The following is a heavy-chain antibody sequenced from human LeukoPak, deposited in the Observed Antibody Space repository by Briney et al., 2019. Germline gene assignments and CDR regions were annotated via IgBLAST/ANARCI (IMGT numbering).Heavy chain of an antibody. D-gene: IGHD1-1*01. Sequence: SKTLSLSCAVNGAFFSNYYWSWIRQPPGEGLEWIGVINDSDRINYNPYVMSRVTISVDKSKNQFSLKLTSVTATDTAVYYCAKGWNDRRNYSIDVWGKGATVSVSS. CDR1: GAFFSNYY. V-gene: IGHV4-34*01. CDR3: AKGWNDRRNYSIDV. J-gene: IGHJ6*04. CDR2: INDSDRI.